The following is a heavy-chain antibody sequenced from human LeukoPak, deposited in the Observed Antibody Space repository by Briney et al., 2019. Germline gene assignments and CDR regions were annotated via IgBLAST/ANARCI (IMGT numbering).Heavy chain of an antibody. CDR2: IWYDGSND. Sequence: GGSLRLSCVVSDSPFNSYWMSWVRQAPGKGLECVAVIWYDGSNDDYADSVKGRFTISRDNSKNTLYLQMSSLRAEDTAVYYCARDPSGRAAAGRGDYWGQGTLVTVSS. D-gene: IGHD6-13*01. V-gene: IGHV3-33*08. CDR1: DSPFNSYW. J-gene: IGHJ4*02. CDR3: ARDPSGRAAAGRGDY.